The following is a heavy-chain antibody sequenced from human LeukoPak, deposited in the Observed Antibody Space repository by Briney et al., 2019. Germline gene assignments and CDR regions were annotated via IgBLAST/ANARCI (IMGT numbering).Heavy chain of an antibody. CDR1: GYTFTGYY. V-gene: IGHV1-69*04. Sequence: ASVKVSCKASGYTFTGYYMHWVRQAPGQGLEWMGRIIPILGIANYAQKFQGRVTITADKSTSTAYMELSSLRSEDTAVYYCARDRCTNGVCYLHFQHWGQGTLVTVSS. CDR3: ARDRCTNGVCYLHFQH. D-gene: IGHD2-8*01. J-gene: IGHJ1*01. CDR2: IIPILGIA.